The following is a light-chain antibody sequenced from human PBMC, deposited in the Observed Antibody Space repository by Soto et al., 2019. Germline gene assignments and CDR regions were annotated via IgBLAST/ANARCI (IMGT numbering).Light chain of an antibody. CDR3: QHYNSHSEA. CDR1: QTISSW. V-gene: IGKV1-5*03. CDR2: KAS. Sequence: DIQMTQSPSTLSGSVGDRVTITCRASQTISSWLAWYQQKPGKAPKLLIYKASTLKSGVPSRFSGSGSGTEFTLTISSMQTDDFPHYYCQHYNSHSEAFGQGTKVDIK. J-gene: IGKJ1*01.